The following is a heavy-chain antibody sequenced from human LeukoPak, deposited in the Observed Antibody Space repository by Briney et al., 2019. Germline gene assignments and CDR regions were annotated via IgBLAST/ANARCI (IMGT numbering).Heavy chain of an antibody. CDR2: ISSSSSTI. CDR3: ARDLRFLESPYYFDY. D-gene: IGHD3-3*01. J-gene: IGHJ4*02. CDR1: GFTFSSYS. V-gene: IGHV3-48*04. Sequence: GGSLRLSCAASGFTFSSYSMNWVRQAPGKGLEWVSYISSSSSTIYYADSVKGRLTISRDNAKNSLYLQMNSLRAEDTAVYYCARDLRFLESPYYFDYWGQGTLVTVSS.